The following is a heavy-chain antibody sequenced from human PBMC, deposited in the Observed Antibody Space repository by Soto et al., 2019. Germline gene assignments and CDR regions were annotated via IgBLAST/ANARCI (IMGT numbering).Heavy chain of an antibody. Sequence: PGASVKVSCKASGYTFTSYGISWVRQAPGQGLEWMGWISAYNGNTNYAQKLQGRVTMTTDTSTSTAYMELRSVRSDDTAVYYCARSYYDFWSGYSQGYFDYWGQGTLVTVSS. J-gene: IGHJ4*02. CDR2: ISAYNGNT. V-gene: IGHV1-18*04. CDR1: GYTFTSYG. CDR3: ARSYYDFWSGYSQGYFDY. D-gene: IGHD3-3*01.